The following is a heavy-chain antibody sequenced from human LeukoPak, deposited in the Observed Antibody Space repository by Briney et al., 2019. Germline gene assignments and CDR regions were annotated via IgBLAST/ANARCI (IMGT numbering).Heavy chain of an antibody. CDR3: AREGYCSGGSCWEFYYYYYMDV. D-gene: IGHD2-15*01. Sequence: GGSLRLSCAASGFTFSSYAMSWVRQAPGKGLEWVASISGSGGSTYYADPVKGRFTISRDNSKNTLYLQMNSLRAEDTAVYYCAREGYCSGGSCWEFYYYYYMDVWGKGTTVTVSS. CDR1: GFTFSSYA. CDR2: ISGSGGST. J-gene: IGHJ6*03. V-gene: IGHV3-23*01.